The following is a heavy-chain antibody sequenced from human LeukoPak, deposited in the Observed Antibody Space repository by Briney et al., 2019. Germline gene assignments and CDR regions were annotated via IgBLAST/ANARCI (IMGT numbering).Heavy chain of an antibody. D-gene: IGHD2-15*01. J-gene: IGHJ6*03. CDR2: INHSGST. Sequence: SETLSLTCTVSGVSVSSSSYLWGWIRQPPGKGLEWIGEINHSGSTNYNPSLKSRVTISVDTSKNQFSLKLSSVTAADTAVYYCARGGGCSGGSCYYMDVWGKGTTVTVSS. V-gene: IGHV4-39*07. CDR3: ARGGGCSGGSCYYMDV. CDR1: GVSVSSSSYL.